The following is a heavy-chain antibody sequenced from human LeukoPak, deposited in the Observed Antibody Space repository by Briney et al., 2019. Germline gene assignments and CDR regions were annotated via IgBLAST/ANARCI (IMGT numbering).Heavy chain of an antibody. J-gene: IGHJ4*02. CDR2: IYYSGST. Sequence: SETLSLTCTVSGGSISSSSYYGGWIRKPPGKGLEWIERIYYSGSTDYTPSLKTRVTISVDTSKIQFTLKLSSVTAADTAVYYCARHGDYDILTGYYRGFDYWGQGTLVTVSS. CDR1: GGSISSSSYY. V-gene: IGHV4-39*01. CDR3: ARHGDYDILTGYYRGFDY. D-gene: IGHD3-9*01.